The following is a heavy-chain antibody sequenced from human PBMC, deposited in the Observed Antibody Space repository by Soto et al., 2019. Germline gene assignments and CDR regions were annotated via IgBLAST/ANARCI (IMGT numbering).Heavy chain of an antibody. CDR2: VNAYNGNT. D-gene: IGHD6-13*01. Sequence: QVQLVQSGAEVKKPGASVKVSCKASGYTFTSYGISWVRQAPGQGLEWMGWVNAYNGNTGYAQKFQGRVTMTRNTSISTAYMELSSLKSEDTAVYYCARELSSSWRFDYWGQGTLVTVSS. J-gene: IGHJ4*02. CDR3: ARELSSSWRFDY. V-gene: IGHV1-8*02. CDR1: GYTFTSYG.